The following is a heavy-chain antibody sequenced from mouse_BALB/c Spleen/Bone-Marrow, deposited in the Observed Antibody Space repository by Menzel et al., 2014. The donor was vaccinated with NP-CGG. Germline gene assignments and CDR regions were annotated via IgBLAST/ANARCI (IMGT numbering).Heavy chain of an antibody. V-gene: IGHV5-6-3*01. CDR3: ARAYY. CDR1: GFTFSRYG. D-gene: IGHD2-10*01. Sequence: EVMLVESGGGLVQFGGSPKLSCAASGFTFSRYGMSWVRQTPDKRLELVAIINSDGGSTYYPDSVKGRFTISRDNAKNTLYLQMSSLKSEDTAMYYCARAYYWGQGTLVTVSA. J-gene: IGHJ3*01. CDR2: INSDGGST.